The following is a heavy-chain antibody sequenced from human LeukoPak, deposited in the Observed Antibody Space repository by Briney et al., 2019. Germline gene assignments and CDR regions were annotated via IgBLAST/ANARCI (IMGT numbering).Heavy chain of an antibody. CDR1: EFTFSSYN. D-gene: IGHD4-17*01. CDR2: ISSSSKYI. V-gene: IGHV3-21*01. CDR3: ARDLGYGDYRIGYYMDV. Sequence: GGSLRLSCAASEFTFSSYNMNWVRQAPGKGLEWVSYISSSSKYIYYADSVKGRFTISRDNSKNTLYLQMNSLRAEDTAVYYCARDLGYGDYRIGYYMDVWGKGTTVTVSS. J-gene: IGHJ6*03.